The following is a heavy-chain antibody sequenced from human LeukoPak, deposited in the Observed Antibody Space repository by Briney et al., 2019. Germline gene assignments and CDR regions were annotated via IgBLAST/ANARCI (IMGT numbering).Heavy chain of an antibody. Sequence: PGGSLRLSCEASGFSFSDYYMTWIRQAPGEGLEWVSYISSGGDSTSYAESLEGRFTISRDSAKKSLYLRLNSLRPEDTAIYYCVRATEGGAMDVWGQGTTVTVSS. D-gene: IGHD2-21*02. CDR3: VRATEGGAMDV. J-gene: IGHJ6*02. CDR1: GFSFSDYY. CDR2: ISSGGDST. V-gene: IGHV3-11*05.